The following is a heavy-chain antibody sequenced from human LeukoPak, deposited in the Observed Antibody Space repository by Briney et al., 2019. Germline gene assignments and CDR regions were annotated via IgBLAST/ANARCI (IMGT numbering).Heavy chain of an antibody. D-gene: IGHD1-26*01. J-gene: IGHJ3*02. CDR1: GYSISTGHC. CDR3: VRVGSGSHDAFDI. Sequence: SETLSLTCIVSGYSISTGHCWGWIRQPPGKGLEWIGSIYHSGSTYFNPSLKSRVTISVDTSKNQFSLKLSSVTAADTAVYYCVRVGSGSHDAFDIWGQGTMVTVSS. V-gene: IGHV4-38-2*02. CDR2: IYHSGST.